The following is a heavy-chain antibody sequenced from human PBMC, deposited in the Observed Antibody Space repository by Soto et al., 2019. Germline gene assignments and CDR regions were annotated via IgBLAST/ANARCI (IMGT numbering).Heavy chain of an antibody. CDR1: GGTFSSYA. V-gene: IGHV1-69*13. CDR3: AREGPSDLQSGRVGVAATRDYYYGMDV. CDR2: IIPIFGTA. D-gene: IGHD2-15*01. Sequence: SVKVSCKASGGTFSSYAISWVRQAPGQGLEWMGGIIPIFGTANYAQKFQGRVTITADESTSTAYMELSSLRSEDTAVYYCAREGPSDLQSGRVGVAATRDYYYGMDVWGQGTTVTVSS. J-gene: IGHJ6*02.